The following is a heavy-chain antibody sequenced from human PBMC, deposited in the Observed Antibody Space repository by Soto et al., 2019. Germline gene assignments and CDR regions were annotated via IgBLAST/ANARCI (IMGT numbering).Heavy chain of an antibody. CDR1: GFTSSSDS. D-gene: IGHD2-15*01. CDR3: ARDCCSDSNCLNWFDP. V-gene: IGHV3-48*01. J-gene: IGHJ5*02. Sequence: GGSLRLSCAASGFTSSSDSINWARQAPGKGLEWVSYISSSSTTKYYADSVKGRFTISRDNAKNSLYLQMNSLRAEDTAVYYCARDCCSDSNCLNWFDPWGQGTLVTVSA. CDR2: ISSSSTTK.